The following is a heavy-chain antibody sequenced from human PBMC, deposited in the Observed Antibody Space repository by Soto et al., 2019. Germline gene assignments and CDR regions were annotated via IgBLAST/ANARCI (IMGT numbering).Heavy chain of an antibody. CDR1: GFTFSSYA. CDR2: ISGSGGST. Sequence: PGGSLRLSCAASGFTFSSYAMSWVRQAPGKGLEWVSAISGSGGSTYYADYVKGRFTISRDNSKNTLYLQMNSLKPEDTAVYYCARDWAWNYDYWGQGTLVTVSS. D-gene: IGHD1-7*01. J-gene: IGHJ4*02. CDR3: ARDWAWNYDY. V-gene: IGHV3-23*01.